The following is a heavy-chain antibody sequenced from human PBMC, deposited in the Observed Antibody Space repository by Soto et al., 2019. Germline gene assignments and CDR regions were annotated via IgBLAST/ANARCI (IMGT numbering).Heavy chain of an antibody. CDR3: ARGPYYDFWSGFSAKKRYFDY. CDR1: GYTFTSYG. Sequence: GASVKVSCKASGYTFTSYGISWVRQAPGQGLEWMGWISAYNGNTNYAQKPQGRVTMTTDTSTSTAYMELRSLRSDDTAVYYCARGPYYDFWSGFSAKKRYFDYWGQGTLVTVSS. V-gene: IGHV1-18*04. J-gene: IGHJ4*02. CDR2: ISAYNGNT. D-gene: IGHD3-3*01.